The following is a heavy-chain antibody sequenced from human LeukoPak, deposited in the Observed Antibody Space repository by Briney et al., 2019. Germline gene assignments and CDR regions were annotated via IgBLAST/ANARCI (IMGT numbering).Heavy chain of an antibody. J-gene: IGHJ4*02. CDR2: ISNNGGYT. CDR1: GFTFSSSA. V-gene: IGHV3-23*01. D-gene: IGHD2-15*01. CDR3: AKQLGYCSDGSCYFPY. Sequence: RGSLRLSCAASGFTFSSSAMSWVRQAPGKGLEWVSAISNNGGYTYYADSVQGRFTISRDNSKSTLCLQMNSLRAEDTAVYYCAKQLGYCSDGSCYFPYCGQGTLVTVSS.